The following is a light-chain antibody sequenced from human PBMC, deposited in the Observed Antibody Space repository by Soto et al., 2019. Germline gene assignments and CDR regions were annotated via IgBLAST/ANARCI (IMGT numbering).Light chain of an antibody. CDR1: QGISSSL. CDR2: DAS. CDR3: QQFVASPPMYT. V-gene: IGKV3-20*01. Sequence: EIVLTQSPGTLSLSPGERATLSCRASQGISSSLLAWYQQKPGQAPRLLIYDASSRATGIPDRFSGSGSGTDFTLSISRLEPEDFAVYYCQQFVASPPMYTFGQGTKLEI. J-gene: IGKJ2*01.